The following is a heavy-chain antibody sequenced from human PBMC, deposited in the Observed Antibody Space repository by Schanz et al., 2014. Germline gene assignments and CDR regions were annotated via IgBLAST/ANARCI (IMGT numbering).Heavy chain of an antibody. CDR2: IFFSGST. J-gene: IGHJ6*02. CDR1: GVSIGGYY. V-gene: IGHV4-59*08. Sequence: QVQLQESGPGLVKPSETLSLTCTVSGVSIGGYYWSWIRQPPGKGLEWIGYIFFSGSTTYNPSFKGGVTISVDMPKNQFALTLTSVTAADTAVYYCARLGVGDKAYYYYGTDVWGQGTTVLVSS. CDR3: ARLGVGDKAYYYYGTDV. D-gene: IGHD1-26*01.